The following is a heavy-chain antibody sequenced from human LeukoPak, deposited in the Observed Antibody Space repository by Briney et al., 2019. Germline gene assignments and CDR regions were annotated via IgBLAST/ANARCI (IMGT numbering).Heavy chain of an antibody. CDR3: ATLFGFSGSFDY. J-gene: IGHJ4*02. D-gene: IGHD3-10*01. V-gene: IGHV4-59*02. Sequence: PSETLSLTRTVSGGSVSNYFCACLRQPPGKGREWIGYIYNGVTSKYNPSLVGRVTMSIDTSTTQFSLKLTSVTVADTAVYYCATLFGFSGSFDYWGQGALVTVSS. CDR2: IYNGVTS. CDR1: GGSVSNYF.